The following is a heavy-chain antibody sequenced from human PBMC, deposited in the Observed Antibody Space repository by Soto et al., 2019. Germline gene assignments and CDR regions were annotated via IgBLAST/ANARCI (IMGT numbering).Heavy chain of an antibody. CDR1: GGTFSSYT. CDR3: ARDRRNVAAGTWYYYYGMDV. D-gene: IGHD6-13*01. J-gene: IGHJ6*02. V-gene: IGHV1-69*08. Sequence: QVQLVQSGAEVKKPGSSVKVSCKASGGTFSSYTISWVRQAPGQGLEWMGRIIPILGIANYAQKFQGRVTITADKSTSTAYMELSSLRSEDTAVYYCARDRRNVAAGTWYYYYGMDVWGQGTTVTVSS. CDR2: IIPILGIA.